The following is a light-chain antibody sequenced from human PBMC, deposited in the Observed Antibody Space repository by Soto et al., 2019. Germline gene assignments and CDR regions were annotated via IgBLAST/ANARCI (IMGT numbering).Light chain of an antibody. CDR3: QQYGSSPIT. CDR2: GAS. J-gene: IGKJ5*01. V-gene: IGKV1-5*01. CDR1: QSISSL. Sequence: DIQLTHFPFTLSASISDRITITCRASQSISSLLAWYQQKPGKAPKLLIYGASSRATGIPDRFSGSGSGTDFTLTISSLEPEDFAVYCCQQYGSSPITFGQ.